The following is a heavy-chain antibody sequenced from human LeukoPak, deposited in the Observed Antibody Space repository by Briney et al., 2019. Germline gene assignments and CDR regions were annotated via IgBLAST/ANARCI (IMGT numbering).Heavy chain of an antibody. D-gene: IGHD6-19*01. CDR1: GFTLSSYA. V-gene: IGHV3-23*01. Sequence: PGGSLRLSCAASGFTLSSYAMNWVRQAPGKGLEWVASISGNGGSTYYADSVKGRFTISRDNSRNAVFLQMISPRDDDTAIYYCAKIERWLVHGFDLWGRGTLVTVSS. J-gene: IGHJ2*01. CDR2: ISGNGGST. CDR3: AKIERWLVHGFDL.